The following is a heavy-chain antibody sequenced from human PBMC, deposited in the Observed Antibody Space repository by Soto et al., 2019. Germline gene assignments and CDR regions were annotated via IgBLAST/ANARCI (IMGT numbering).Heavy chain of an antibody. J-gene: IGHJ5*02. CDR3: ASADSGRNWFAP. CDR2: ISSGGDTT. Sequence: PGGSLRLSCAVSGVSGLTFRSYSMSWVRQTPGKGLEWVSFISSGGDTTYYADSVKGRFTISRYNSKNKLYLQMNSLRVEDTAVYYCASADSGRNWFAPWGQGNLVTVSS. CDR1: GVSGLTFRSYS. D-gene: IGHD6-19*01. V-gene: IGHV3-23*01.